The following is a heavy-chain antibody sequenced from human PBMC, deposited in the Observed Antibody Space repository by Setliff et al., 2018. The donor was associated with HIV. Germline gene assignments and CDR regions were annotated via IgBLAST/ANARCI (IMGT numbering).Heavy chain of an antibody. CDR1: GGSISSGGYF. CDR2: FYYSGST. V-gene: IGHV4-61*08. D-gene: IGHD3-22*01. J-gene: IGHJ6*03. CDR3: AKVLNYYDSSGYHYSYYYMDV. Sequence: PSETLSLTCTVSGGSISSGGYFWSWLRQPPGKGLEWIAYFYYSGSTNYNPSLKSRVTILVDTSKNQFSLELRAVTAADTAVYYCAKVLNYYDSSGYHYSYYYMDVWGKGTTVTVS.